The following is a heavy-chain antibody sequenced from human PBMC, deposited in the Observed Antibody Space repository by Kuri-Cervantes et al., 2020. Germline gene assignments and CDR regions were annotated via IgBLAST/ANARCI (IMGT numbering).Heavy chain of an antibody. J-gene: IGHJ4*02. CDR2: ISGSDGST. CDR1: GFTFSSYG. D-gene: IGHD6-19*01. CDR3: ARDRDPLAVAGYCFDY. V-gene: IGHV3-23*01. Sequence: GESLKISCAASGFTFSSYGMSWVRQAPGKGLEWVSAISGSDGSTYYADSVKGRFTISRDNSKNTLYLQMNSLRAEDTAVYYCARDRDPLAVAGYCFDYWGQGTLVTVSS.